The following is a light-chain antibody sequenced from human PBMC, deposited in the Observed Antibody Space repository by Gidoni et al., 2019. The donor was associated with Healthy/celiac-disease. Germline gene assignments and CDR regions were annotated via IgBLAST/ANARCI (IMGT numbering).Light chain of an antibody. CDR1: QSVSSY. CDR3: QQRSNWPQT. Sequence: EIVLTQSPATLSLSPGERATLSCRASQSVSSYLAWYQQKPGQAPRLLIYDASNRSTGIPQSRFSGSGSGTYFTLTISSLAPEDFAVYYCQQRSNWPQTFGQGTKLEIK. CDR2: DAS. V-gene: IGKV3-11*01. J-gene: IGKJ2*01.